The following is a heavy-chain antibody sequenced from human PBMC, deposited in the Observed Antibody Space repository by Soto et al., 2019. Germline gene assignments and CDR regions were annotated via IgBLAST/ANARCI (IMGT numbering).Heavy chain of an antibody. D-gene: IGHD3-10*01. CDR2: IYSGGST. J-gene: IGHJ6*02. Sequence: PGGSLRLSCAASGFTVSSNYMSWVRQAPGKGLEWVSVIYSGGSTYYADSVKGRFTISRDNSKNTLYLQMNSLRAEDTAVYYCARAQDGSGSYYLKYYYYGMDVWGQGTTVTVSS. V-gene: IGHV3-66*01. CDR3: ARAQDGSGSYYLKYYYYGMDV. CDR1: GFTVSSNY.